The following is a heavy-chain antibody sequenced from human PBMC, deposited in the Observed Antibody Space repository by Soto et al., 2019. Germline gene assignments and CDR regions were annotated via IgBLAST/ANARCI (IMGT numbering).Heavy chain of an antibody. CDR2: ISGSGGST. J-gene: IGHJ3*02. V-gene: IGHV3-23*01. CDR1: GFTFSSYA. CDR3: AKELGGDDSSGYYYGDAFDI. D-gene: IGHD3-22*01. Sequence: GGSLRLSCAASGFTFSSYAMSWVRQAPGKGLEWVSDISGSGGSTYYADSVKGRFTISRDNSKNTLYLQMDSLRAEDTAVYYCAKELGGDDSSGYYYGDAFDIWGQGTMVTVSS.